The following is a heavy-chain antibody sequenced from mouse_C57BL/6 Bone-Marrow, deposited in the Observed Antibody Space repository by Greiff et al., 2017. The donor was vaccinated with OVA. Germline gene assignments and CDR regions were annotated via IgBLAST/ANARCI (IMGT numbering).Heavy chain of an antibody. Sequence: QVQRVESGAELVRPGASVTLSCKASGYTFTDYEMHWVKQTPVHGLEWIGAIDPETGGTAYNQKFKGKAILTADKSSSTAYMELRSLTSEDSAVYYCTRGYSNYYAMDYWGQGTSVTVSS. D-gene: IGHD2-5*01. CDR1: GYTFTDYE. J-gene: IGHJ4*01. CDR2: IDPETGGT. V-gene: IGHV1-15*01. CDR3: TRGYSNYYAMDY.